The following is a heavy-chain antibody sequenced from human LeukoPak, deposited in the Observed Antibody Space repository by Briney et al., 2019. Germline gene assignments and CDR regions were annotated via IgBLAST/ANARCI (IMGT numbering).Heavy chain of an antibody. CDR2: MNPNSGNT. D-gene: IGHD3-3*01. Sequence: ASVKVSCKASGYTFTSYDINWVRQATGQGLEWMGWMNPNSGNTGYAQKFQGRVTMTRNTSISTAYMELSSLRSEDTAVYYCARGIGDYYYYYMDVWGKGTTVTIPS. J-gene: IGHJ6*03. CDR3: ARGIGDYYYYYMDV. V-gene: IGHV1-8*01. CDR1: GYTFTSYD.